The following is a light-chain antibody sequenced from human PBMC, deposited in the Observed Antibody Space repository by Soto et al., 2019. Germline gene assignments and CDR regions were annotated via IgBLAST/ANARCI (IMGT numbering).Light chain of an antibody. J-gene: IGKJ3*01. Sequence: DIQMTQSPSALSASVGDRVTITCRASQDINIWLAWYQQKPGRDPKLLIYRATTLESGVPTRFSGSGSGTDFTLTVSSLQPDDFATYFCQHYDSGVITFDPGNKVDI. CDR3: QHYDSGVIT. V-gene: IGKV1-5*03. CDR1: QDINIW. CDR2: RAT.